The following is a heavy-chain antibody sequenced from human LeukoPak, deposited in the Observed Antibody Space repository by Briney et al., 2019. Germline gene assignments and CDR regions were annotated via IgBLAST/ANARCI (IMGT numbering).Heavy chain of an antibody. V-gene: IGHV4-39*07. D-gene: IGHD3-10*01. Sequence: SETLSLTCTVSGGSISSSSYYWGWIRQPPGKGLEWIGSIYYRGSTYYNPSLKSRVTISVDTSKNQFSLKLSSVTAADTAVYYCARGGEVPLGYWGQGTLVTVSS. CDR3: ARGGEVPLGY. CDR2: IYYRGST. CDR1: GGSISSSSYY. J-gene: IGHJ4*02.